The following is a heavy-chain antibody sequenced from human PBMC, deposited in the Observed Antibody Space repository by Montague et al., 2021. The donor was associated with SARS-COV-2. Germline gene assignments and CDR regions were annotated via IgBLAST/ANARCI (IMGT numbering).Heavy chain of an antibody. V-gene: IGHV4-59*01. CDR1: GGTISSYY. CDR2: VYYSDST. CDR3: ARAPVAHITIFGVVTSFDY. Sequence: SETLSLTCTVSGGTISSYYLSWIRQPPGTGMEWMGNVYYSDSTNYNPSLKSRVTISVDTSKNQISLKLSSVTAADTAVSYCARAPVAHITIFGVVTSFDYWGQGTLVTVSS. D-gene: IGHD3-3*01. J-gene: IGHJ4*02.